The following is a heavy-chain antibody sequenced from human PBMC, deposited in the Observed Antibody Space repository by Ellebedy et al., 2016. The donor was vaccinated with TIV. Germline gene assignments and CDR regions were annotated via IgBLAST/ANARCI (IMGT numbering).Heavy chain of an antibody. J-gene: IGHJ4*02. CDR1: GFMFSSIG. CDR3: ANVPGHLPNGNDY. D-gene: IGHD1-1*01. Sequence: GESLKISXAASGFMFSSIGMQWVRQAPGKGLEWVAVISDDASDKQYAESVKGRFTISRDNPKNTLYLQMNSLRAEDSAVYYCANVPGHLPNGNDYWGQGTLVTVSS. V-gene: IGHV3-30*18. CDR2: ISDDASDK.